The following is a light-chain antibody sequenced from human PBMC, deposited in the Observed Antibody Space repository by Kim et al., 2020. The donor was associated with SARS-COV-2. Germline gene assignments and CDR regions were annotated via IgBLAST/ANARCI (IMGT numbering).Light chain of an antibody. V-gene: IGKV1-39*01. CDR2: ASS. Sequence: DIQMTQSPPSLSASVGDRVTITCRASQSISTYLNWYQQKPGEAPKLLIYASSILQSGVPSRFRGRGSGTVFTLTISRLQPEDFASYYCQQSSVIQYTFGQGTKLEI. J-gene: IGKJ2*01. CDR3: QQSSVIQYT. CDR1: QSISTY.